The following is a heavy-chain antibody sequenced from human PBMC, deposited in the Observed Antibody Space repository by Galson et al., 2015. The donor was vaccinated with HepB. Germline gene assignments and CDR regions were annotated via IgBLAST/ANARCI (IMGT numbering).Heavy chain of an antibody. V-gene: IGHV3-30*02. CDR3: ARGSSSGGVDY. CDR1: GFTFSSYG. CDR2: IRYDGSNK. J-gene: IGHJ4*02. Sequence: SLRLSCAASGFTFSSYGMHWVRQAPGKGLEWVAFIRYDGSNKYYADSVEGRFTISRDNSKNTLYLQMNSLRAEDTAVYYCARGSSSGGVDYWGQGTLVTVSS. D-gene: IGHD2-2*01.